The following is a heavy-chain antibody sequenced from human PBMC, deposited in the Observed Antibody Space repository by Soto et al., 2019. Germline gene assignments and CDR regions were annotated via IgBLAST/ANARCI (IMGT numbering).Heavy chain of an antibody. Sequence: PSETLSLTCVVSGVSISRGYYWGWIRQPPGKGLEWIVSIYHSGTTYYNPSLKSRVTISVDTSKNQFSLNLNSVTAADTAIYYCARESSRDQNWFDPWGQGTLVTVSS. J-gene: IGHJ5*02. CDR3: ARESSRDQNWFDP. D-gene: IGHD6-13*01. V-gene: IGHV4-38-2*02. CDR1: GVSISRGYY. CDR2: IYHSGTT.